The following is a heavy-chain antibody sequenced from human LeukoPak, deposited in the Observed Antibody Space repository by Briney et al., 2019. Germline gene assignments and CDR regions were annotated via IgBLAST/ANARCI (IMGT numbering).Heavy chain of an antibody. CDR2: IWYDEITK. V-gene: IGHV3-30*02. CDR1: GFTFRSYG. Sequence: GGSLRLSCVASGFTFRSYGIHWVRQAPGKGLEWLAFIWYDEITKNYADSVKGRFTISRDNSKNTLYVQLNSLRPDDTAVYYCAKGGSLYVFDYWGQGTLVTVSS. CDR3: AKGGSLYVFDY. J-gene: IGHJ4*02. D-gene: IGHD3-16*01.